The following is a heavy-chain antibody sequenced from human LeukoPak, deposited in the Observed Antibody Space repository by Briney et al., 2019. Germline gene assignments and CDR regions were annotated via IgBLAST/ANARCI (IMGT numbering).Heavy chain of an antibody. Sequence: GGSLRLSCEASGSTFRGFLMHWVRQAPGRGLEWVSSIIADGETTYYAAPVKGRFTISRDNSKNTLTLQMNSLSADDTAVYFCAKRGVQGYMDVWGKGTTVIVSS. V-gene: IGHV3-23*01. CDR3: AKRGVQGYMDV. J-gene: IGHJ6*03. CDR1: GSTFRGFL. CDR2: IIADGETT. D-gene: IGHD1-26*01.